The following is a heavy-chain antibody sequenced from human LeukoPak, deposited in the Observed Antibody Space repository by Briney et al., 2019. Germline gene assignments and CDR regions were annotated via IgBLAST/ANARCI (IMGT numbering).Heavy chain of an antibody. CDR1: GYTFTSYG. V-gene: IGHV1-18*01. D-gene: IGHD3-3*01. Sequence: ASVKVSCKASGYTFTSYGTSWVRQAPGQGLEWMGWISAYNGNTNYAQKLQGRVTMTTDTSTSTAYMGLRSLRSDDTAVYYCARQDYDFWSGYSMFDYWGQGTLVTVSS. J-gene: IGHJ4*02. CDR2: ISAYNGNT. CDR3: ARQDYDFWSGYSMFDY.